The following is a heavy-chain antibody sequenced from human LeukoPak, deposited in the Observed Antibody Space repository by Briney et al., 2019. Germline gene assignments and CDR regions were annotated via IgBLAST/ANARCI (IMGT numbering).Heavy chain of an antibody. V-gene: IGHV4-61*01. J-gene: IGHJ4*02. D-gene: IGHD3-22*01. CDR2: IYYSGST. CDR3: ARAYYYDTSDYYIFDH. Sequence: PSETLSLTCTVSGGSISSSSYYWSWIRQPPGKGLEWIGYIYYSGSTNYNPSLTSRVTISLDTSKSQFSLKLSSVTAADTAVYYCARAYYYDTSDYYIFDHWGQGTLVTVSS. CDR1: GGSISSSSYY.